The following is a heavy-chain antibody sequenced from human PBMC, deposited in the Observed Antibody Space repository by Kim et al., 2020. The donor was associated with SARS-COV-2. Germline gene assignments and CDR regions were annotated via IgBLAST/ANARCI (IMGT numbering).Heavy chain of an antibody. J-gene: IGHJ4*02. V-gene: IGHV4-30-2*04. CDR3: AREYYYDSGGTDY. Sequence: NPSRKSRVTIAVDTAKNQFSLKLSSVTAADTAVYYCAREYYYDSGGTDYWGQGTLVTVSS. D-gene: IGHD3-22*01.